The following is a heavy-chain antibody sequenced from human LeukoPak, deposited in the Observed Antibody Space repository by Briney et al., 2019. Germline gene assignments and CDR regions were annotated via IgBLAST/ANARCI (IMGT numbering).Heavy chain of an antibody. CDR1: GFTFSDPA. V-gene: IGHV3-73*01. Sequence: GGSLRLSCAASGFTFSDPAMHWVRQASGKGLEWVGHIRTKANRYTTTYSASVEGRFTISRGDAKNTAYLQMISLKAEDTAVYYCMGYYGSGTYYSGDYYYGMDVWGQGTTVTVSS. J-gene: IGHJ6*02. CDR3: MGYYGSGTYYSGDYYYGMDV. D-gene: IGHD3-10*01. CDR2: IRTKANRYTT.